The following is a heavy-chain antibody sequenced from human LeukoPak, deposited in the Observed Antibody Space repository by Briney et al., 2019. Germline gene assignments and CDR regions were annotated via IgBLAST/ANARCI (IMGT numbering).Heavy chain of an antibody. CDR1: GFTVSSNY. V-gene: IGHV3-53*01. J-gene: IGHJ2*01. CDR2: IYSGGNT. D-gene: IGHD1-26*01. CDR3: ACGTSFGYFDL. Sequence: GGSLRLSCAASGFTVSSNYMSWVRQAPGKGLEWVSVIYSGGNTYHADSVQGRFTISRDNSKNTLYLQTNSLRAEDTAVYYCACGTSFGYFDLWGRGTLVTVSS.